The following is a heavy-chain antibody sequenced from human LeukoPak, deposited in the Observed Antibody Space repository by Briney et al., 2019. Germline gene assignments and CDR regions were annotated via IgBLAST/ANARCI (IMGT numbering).Heavy chain of an antibody. CDR3: ARLERYGY. J-gene: IGHJ4*02. CDR1: GFTVSSNY. V-gene: IGHV3-53*01. D-gene: IGHD5-24*01. CDR2: IYSGDNT. Sequence: PGGSLRLSCAASGFTVSSNYMSWVRQAPGKGLEWVPVIYSGDNTYYADSVKGRFTISRDNSKNTLYLQMNSLRAEDTAVYYCARLERYGYWGQGTLVTVSS.